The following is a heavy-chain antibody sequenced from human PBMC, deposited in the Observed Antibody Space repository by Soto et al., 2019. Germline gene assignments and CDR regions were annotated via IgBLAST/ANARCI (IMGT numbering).Heavy chain of an antibody. CDR2: IYYSGST. D-gene: IGHD3-22*01. CDR3: ARDQVYYYDSSGYYYALGMDV. J-gene: IGHJ6*02. Sequence: PSETLSVTWTVAGGSISSYYWSWIRQPPGKGLEWIGYIYYSGSTNYNPSLKSRVTISVDTSKNQFSLKLSSVTAADTAVYYCARDQVYYYDSSGYYYALGMDVWGQGTTVTVSS. CDR1: GGSISSYY. V-gene: IGHV4-59*01.